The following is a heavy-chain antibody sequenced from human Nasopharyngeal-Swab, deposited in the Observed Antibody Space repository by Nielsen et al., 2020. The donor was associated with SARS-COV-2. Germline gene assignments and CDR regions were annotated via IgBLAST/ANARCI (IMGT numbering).Heavy chain of an antibody. Sequence: ESLKIFFKGSGYSLSSYWIGWVRQMPGKGLEWMGIMYPRDSDTRYSPSFQGQVTISADKSISTAYLQWSSLKASDTAMYYCATAYNGNYYWDYWGQGTLVTVSS. D-gene: IGHD1-7*01. CDR1: GYSLSSYW. CDR2: MYPRDSDT. CDR3: ATAYNGNYYWDY. V-gene: IGHV5-51*01. J-gene: IGHJ4*02.